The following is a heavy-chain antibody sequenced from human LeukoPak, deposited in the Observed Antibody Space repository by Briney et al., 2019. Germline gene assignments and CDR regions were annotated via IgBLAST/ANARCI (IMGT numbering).Heavy chain of an antibody. CDR1: RFTFINFA. CDR2: LSCSGGST. CDR3: AKAGNSDWSSSGVDY. D-gene: IGHD2-21*01. V-gene: IGHV3-23*01. Sequence: GGSLRRSSAASRFTFINFAMSRVRQAPGRGLECVSPLSCSGGSTFYAASVKSRFTISRDNSKNTLFLQMNSLRAEDTAIYYCAKAGNSDWSSSGVDYWGQGSLVTVSS. J-gene: IGHJ4*02.